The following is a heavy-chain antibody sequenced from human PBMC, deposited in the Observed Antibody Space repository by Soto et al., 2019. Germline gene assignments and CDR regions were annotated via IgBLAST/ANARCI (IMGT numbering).Heavy chain of an antibody. CDR2: IRRDGSNE. V-gene: IGHV3-33*01. CDR1: GFTFSTSG. D-gene: IGHD2-2*01. J-gene: IGHJ4*02. Sequence: GGFLRVSCAASGFTFSTSGMHWVRQAPGKGLEWVAVIRRDGSNENYADSVKGRFTISRDNSKNTLYLQMNSLRVEDTAVYYCARGPCCLMPSALVYWIQGTPFTVSS. CDR3: ARGPCCLMPSALVY.